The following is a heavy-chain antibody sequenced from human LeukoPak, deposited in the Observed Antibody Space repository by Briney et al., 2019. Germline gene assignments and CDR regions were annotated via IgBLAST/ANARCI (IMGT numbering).Heavy chain of an antibody. CDR2: ISSSSTYI. V-gene: IGHV3-21*01. Sequence: PWGSLRLPCGASGFTFSSYSMNWVRQAPGKGLEWVSSISSSSTYIYYADSVKGRFTISRDNAKNSLYLQINSLRAEDTAVYYCARVDGFQFDYWGQGTLVTVSS. D-gene: IGHD5-24*01. CDR1: GFTFSSYS. CDR3: ARVDGFQFDY. J-gene: IGHJ4*02.